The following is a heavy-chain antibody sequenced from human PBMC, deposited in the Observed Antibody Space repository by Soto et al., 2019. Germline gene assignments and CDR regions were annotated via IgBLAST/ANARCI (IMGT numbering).Heavy chain of an antibody. Sequence: GGSLRLSCVASGFTYSSYVMSWVRQAPGKGLEWVSASSAGGGAAYYADSVKGRFTVSRDNSKNTLYLQMNSLRAEDTAVYYCAKNNHGAFDSWGQGALVTVSS. CDR3: AKNNHGAFDS. CDR1: GFTYSSYV. D-gene: IGHD1-1*01. V-gene: IGHV3-23*01. J-gene: IGHJ4*02. CDR2: SSAGGGAA.